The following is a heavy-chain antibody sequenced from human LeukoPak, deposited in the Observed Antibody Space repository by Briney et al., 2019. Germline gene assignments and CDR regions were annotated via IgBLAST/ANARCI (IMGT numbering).Heavy chain of an antibody. V-gene: IGHV3-64D*09. J-gene: IGHJ4*02. Sequence: GSLRLSCSASGFTFSSFAMHWVRQAPGKGLEYVAAISRNGGSTYYADSVKGRFTTSRDNSKNTLYLQMSSLRAEDTAVYLCVKDLRSDFMGVLSRYLSYWGQGTLVTVSS. D-gene: IGHD2/OR15-2a*01. CDR3: VKDLRSDFMGVLSRYLSY. CDR2: ISRNGGST. CDR1: GFTFSSFA.